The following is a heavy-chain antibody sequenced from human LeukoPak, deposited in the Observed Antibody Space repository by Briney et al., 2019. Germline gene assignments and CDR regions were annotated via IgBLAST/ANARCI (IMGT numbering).Heavy chain of an antibody. D-gene: IGHD2-2*01. V-gene: IGHV3-7*01. CDR1: GSTFSSYS. Sequence: GGSLRLSCAASGSTFSSYSMNWVRQAPGKGLEWVANIKQDGSEKYYVDSVKGRFTISRDNAKNSLYLQMNSLRAEDTAVYYCARSTGYCSSTSCSPYYYYYYMDVWGKGTTVTVSS. CDR3: ARSTGYCSSTSCSPYYYYYYMDV. CDR2: IKQDGSEK. J-gene: IGHJ6*03.